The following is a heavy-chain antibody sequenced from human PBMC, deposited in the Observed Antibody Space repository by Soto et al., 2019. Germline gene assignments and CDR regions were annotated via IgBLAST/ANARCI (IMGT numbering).Heavy chain of an antibody. Sequence: GGSLRLSCAASGFTVSSNYMSWVRQAPGKGLEWVSVIYSGGSTYYADSVKGRFTISRDNSKNTLYLQMNSLRAEDTAVYYCAREWGYCSGGSCYMDVWGKGTTVTVSS. CDR1: GFTVSSNY. CDR2: IYSGGST. CDR3: AREWGYCSGGSCYMDV. V-gene: IGHV3-66*01. J-gene: IGHJ6*03. D-gene: IGHD2-15*01.